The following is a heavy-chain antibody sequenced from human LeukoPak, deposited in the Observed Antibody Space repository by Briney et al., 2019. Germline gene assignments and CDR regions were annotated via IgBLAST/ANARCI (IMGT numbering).Heavy chain of an antibody. V-gene: IGHV3-30-3*01. J-gene: IGHJ4*02. Sequence: GGSLRLSCAASGVTFSSYAMHWVRQAPGKGLEWVAVISYDGSNKYYADSVKGRFTISRDNSKNTLYLQMNSLRAEDTAVYYCARGGSDPGVGIFDYWGQGTLVTVSS. CDR3: ARGGSDPGVGIFDY. CDR1: GVTFSSYA. D-gene: IGHD3-16*01. CDR2: ISYDGSNK.